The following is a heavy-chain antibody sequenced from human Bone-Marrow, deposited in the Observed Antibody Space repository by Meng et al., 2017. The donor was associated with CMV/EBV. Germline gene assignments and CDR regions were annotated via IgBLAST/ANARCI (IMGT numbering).Heavy chain of an antibody. Sequence: GESLKISCAASGFTFSSYAMSWVRQAPGKGLEWGSAISGSGGSTYYADSVKGRFTISRDNSKNTLYLQMNSLRAEDTAVYYCAKDLAIFGGVIIGGDYWGQGTLVTVSS. CDR2: ISGSGGST. D-gene: IGHD3-3*01. J-gene: IGHJ4*02. CDR3: AKDLAIFGGVIIGGDY. CDR1: GFTFSSYA. V-gene: IGHV3-23*01.